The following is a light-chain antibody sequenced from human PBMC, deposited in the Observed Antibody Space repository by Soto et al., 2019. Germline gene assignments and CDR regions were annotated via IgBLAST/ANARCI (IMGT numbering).Light chain of an antibody. CDR1: QTINSY. Sequence: DIQMTQSPSSLSASVGDRVTITCRASQTINSYLNWYQQKPGKAPKLLIYAASNLPSGVPSRFSGGGSGTDLTVTISSLQPGDFGNYDCHQTYSIPQTFGQGTIVEIK. J-gene: IGKJ1*01. CDR2: AAS. CDR3: HQTYSIPQT. V-gene: IGKV1-39*01.